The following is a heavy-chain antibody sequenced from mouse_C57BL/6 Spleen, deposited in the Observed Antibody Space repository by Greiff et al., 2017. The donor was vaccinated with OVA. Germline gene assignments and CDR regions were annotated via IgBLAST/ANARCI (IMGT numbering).Heavy chain of an antibody. CDR3: ASYDSNPYYAMDY. J-gene: IGHJ4*01. Sequence: VQLQQSGPELVKPGASVKISCKASGYAFSSSWMNWVKQRPGKGLEWIGRIYPGDGDTNYNGKFKGKATLTADKSSSTAYMQLSSLTSEDSAVYFCASYDSNPYYAMDYWGQGTSVTVSS. V-gene: IGHV1-82*01. CDR2: IYPGDGDT. CDR1: GYAFSSSW. D-gene: IGHD2-5*01.